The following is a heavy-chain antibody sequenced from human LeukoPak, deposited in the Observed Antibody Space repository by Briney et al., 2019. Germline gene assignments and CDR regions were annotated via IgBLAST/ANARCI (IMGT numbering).Heavy chain of an antibody. CDR2: ISNTGGTI. J-gene: IGHJ6*02. D-gene: IGHD1-7*01. CDR1: GFSFSDYY. Sequence: GGSLRLSCVGSGFSFSDYYMNWIRQAPGKGLEWISYISNTGGTIIYAESVRGRFTISRDNAENALYLQMSSLRVEDTAVYYCARPANNWNFGYGLVVWGQGTTVTVSS. V-gene: IGHV3-11*01. CDR3: ARPANNWNFGYGLVV.